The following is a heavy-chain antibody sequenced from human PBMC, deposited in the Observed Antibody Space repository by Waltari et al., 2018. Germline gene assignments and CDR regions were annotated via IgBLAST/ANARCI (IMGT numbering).Heavy chain of an antibody. CDR1: GFTFSSYA. CDR3: AKAVPYYDILTGYPFDYGMDV. J-gene: IGHJ6*02. CDR2: ISGSGGST. Sequence: SGFTFSSYAMSWVRQAPGKGLEWVSAISGSGGSTYYADSGKGRFTSSRDNSKNTLYRQRNSLRAEDTAVYYCAKAVPYYDILTGYPFDYGMDVWGQGTTVTVSS. V-gene: IGHV3-23*01. D-gene: IGHD3-9*01.